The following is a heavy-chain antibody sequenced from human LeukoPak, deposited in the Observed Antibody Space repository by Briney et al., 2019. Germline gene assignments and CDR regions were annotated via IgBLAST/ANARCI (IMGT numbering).Heavy chain of an antibody. CDR1: GFSFDEYT. Sequence: GGSLRLSCEASGFSFDEYTMHWVRQAPGKGLEWVSLICYDGDTTYYADSVRGRFTVSRDNSKNSLYLQMNSLRSEDTAIYYCAKDGHYCTATTCYSSWFDPWGQGTLVTASS. CDR3: AKDGHYCTATTCYSSWFDP. J-gene: IGHJ5*02. D-gene: IGHD2-8*02. CDR2: ICYDGDTT. V-gene: IGHV3-43*01.